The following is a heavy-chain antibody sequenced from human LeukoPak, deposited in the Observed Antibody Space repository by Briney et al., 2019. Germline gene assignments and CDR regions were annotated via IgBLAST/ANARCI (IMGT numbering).Heavy chain of an antibody. CDR2: MYYRGST. CDR3: VRSETIWYYFDY. J-gene: IGHJ4*02. CDR1: GVFISTHFYY. V-gene: IGHV4-39*07. D-gene: IGHD1-7*01. Sequence: SETLSLTCTVSGVFISTHFYYWGWIRQTPGKALEWIGNMYYRGSTYYNPSLNSRVSMSLDTSKNQFSLRLSSVTAADTAVYFCVRSETIWYYFDYWGQGRLVTVSS.